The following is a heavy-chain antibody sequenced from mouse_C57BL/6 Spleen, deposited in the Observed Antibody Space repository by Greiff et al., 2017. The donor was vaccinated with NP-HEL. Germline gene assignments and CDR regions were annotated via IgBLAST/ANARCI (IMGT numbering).Heavy chain of an antibody. CDR1: GYSITSGYY. CDR3: ARPDGYSSYWYFDV. Sequence: EVKLQESGPGLVKPSQSLSLTCSVTGYSITSGYYWNWIRQFPGNKLEWMGYISYDGSNNYNPSLKNRISITRDTSKNQFFLKLNSVTTEDTATYYCARPDGYSSYWYFDVWGTGTTVTVSS. J-gene: IGHJ1*03. CDR2: ISYDGSN. V-gene: IGHV3-6*01. D-gene: IGHD2-3*01.